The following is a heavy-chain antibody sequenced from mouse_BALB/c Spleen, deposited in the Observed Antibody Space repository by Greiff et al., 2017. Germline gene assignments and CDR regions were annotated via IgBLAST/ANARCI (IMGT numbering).Heavy chain of an antibody. Sequence: EVQRVESGGGLVQPGGSLRLSCATSGFTFTDYYMSWVRQPPGKALEWLGFIRNKANGYTTEYSASVKGRFTISRDNSQSILYLQMNTLRAEDSATYYCARETSITTVVGRFAYWGQGTLVTVSA. V-gene: IGHV7-3*02. D-gene: IGHD1-1*01. J-gene: IGHJ3*01. CDR2: IRNKANGYTT. CDR3: ARETSITTVVGRFAY. CDR1: GFTFTDYY.